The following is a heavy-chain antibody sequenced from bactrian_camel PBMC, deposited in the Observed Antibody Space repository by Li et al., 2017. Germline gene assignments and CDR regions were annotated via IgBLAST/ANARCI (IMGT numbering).Heavy chain of an antibody. CDR3: PADWQPHDPRDNCQWDY. V-gene: IGHV3S63*01. CDR1: YTYNSPC. D-gene: IGHD1*01. CDR2: ISENDNI. J-gene: IGHJ4*01. Sequence: QVQLVESGGGSVQAGGSLRLSCVYTYNSPCIGWFRQVPGKAGEGVACISENDNINYADSVKGRFTLSQDNAKNTTYLQMNNLRPEDTAMYYCPADWQPHDPRDNCQWDYWGQGTQVTVS.